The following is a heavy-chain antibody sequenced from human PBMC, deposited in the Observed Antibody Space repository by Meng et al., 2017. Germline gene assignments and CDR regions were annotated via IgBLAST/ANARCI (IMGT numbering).Heavy chain of an antibody. D-gene: IGHD4-23*01. V-gene: IGHV1-2*06. Sequence: ASVKVSCKASGYTFTDYYIHWVRQAPGQGLEWMGRINHKSGGTNYAQKFQGRVTMTRDTSISTAYMELSRLRSDDTAVYDCARDEGYGGNSLNDYWGQGTLVTVSS. CDR3: ARDEGYGGNSLNDY. CDR1: GYTFTDYY. CDR2: INHKSGGT. J-gene: IGHJ4*02.